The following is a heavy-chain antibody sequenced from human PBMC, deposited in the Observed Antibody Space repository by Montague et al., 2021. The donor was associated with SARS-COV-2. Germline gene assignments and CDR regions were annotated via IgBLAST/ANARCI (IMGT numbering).Heavy chain of an antibody. CDR3: SRGYLDVWSGNHYGMDV. CDR2: LSGSSTHK. V-gene: IGHV3-21*01. D-gene: IGHD3-3*01. Sequence: SLRLSCAASGFTFSNYFMNWVRQAPGQGLEWVSSLSGSSTHKYYLDSLKGRFTISRDNAKNSLYLQINSLRAEDTAVYYCSRGYLDVWSGNHYGMDVWGQGTTVTVSS. J-gene: IGHJ6*02. CDR1: GFTFSNYF.